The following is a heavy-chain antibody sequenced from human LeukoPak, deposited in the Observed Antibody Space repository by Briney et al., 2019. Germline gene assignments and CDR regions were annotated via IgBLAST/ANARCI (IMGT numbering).Heavy chain of an antibody. V-gene: IGHV3-73*01. CDR1: GFTFSGSA. CDR2: IRSKANTYAT. CDR3: TRRDGSYGETNY. D-gene: IGHD1-26*01. J-gene: IGHJ4*02. Sequence: PGGSLRLSCAASGFTFSGSAMHWVRQAPGKGLEWVGRIRSKANTYATAYAASLKGRITISRDDSKNTAYLQMNSLKTEDTAVYYCTRRDGSYGETNYWGQGTLVTVSS.